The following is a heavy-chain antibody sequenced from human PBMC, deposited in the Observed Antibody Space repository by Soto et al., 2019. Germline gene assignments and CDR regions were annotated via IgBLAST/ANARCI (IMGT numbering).Heavy chain of an antibody. Sequence: PWWSLRLSCSASVFSFRNYGMHWVRRVPGKGLEWVSGISWHSGTIGYADSVRGRFTISRDNAKNSLYLQMNSLRPEDTALYYCVKEKLYSNYEYYFDSWGQGTLVTVSS. CDR2: ISWHSGTI. V-gene: IGHV3-9*01. CDR1: VFSFRNYG. J-gene: IGHJ4*02. CDR3: VKEKLYSNYEYYFDS. D-gene: IGHD4-4*01.